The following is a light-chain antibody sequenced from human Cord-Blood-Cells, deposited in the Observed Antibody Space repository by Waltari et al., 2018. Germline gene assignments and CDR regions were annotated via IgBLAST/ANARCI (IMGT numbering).Light chain of an antibody. CDR3: SSYAGSNNWV. J-gene: IGLJ3*02. Sequence: QSALTQPPSASGSPGQSVTISCTGTSSDVGGYYYVSRYQQHPGKAPKLMIYQVSKRPSGVLERYAGSKSGNTASLTVSGLQAEEEADYYCSSYAGSNNWVFGGGTKLTVL. CDR1: SSDVGGYYY. V-gene: IGLV2-8*01. CDR2: QVS.